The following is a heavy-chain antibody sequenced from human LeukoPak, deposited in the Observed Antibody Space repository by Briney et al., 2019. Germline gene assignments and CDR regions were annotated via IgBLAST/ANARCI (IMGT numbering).Heavy chain of an antibody. J-gene: IGHJ5*02. Sequence: SETLSLTCTVSGGSISSSSYYWGWIRQPPGKGLEWIGRIYYSGSTYYNPSLKSRVTISVDTSKNQFSLKLSSVTAADTAVYYCARHERHCSSTSCSVAIDPWGQGTLVTVSS. CDR2: IYYSGST. CDR3: ARHERHCSSTSCSVAIDP. D-gene: IGHD2-2*01. CDR1: GGSISSSSYY. V-gene: IGHV4-39*01.